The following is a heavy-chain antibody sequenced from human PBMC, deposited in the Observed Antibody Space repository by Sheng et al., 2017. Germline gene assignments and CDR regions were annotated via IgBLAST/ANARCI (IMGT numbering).Heavy chain of an antibody. Sequence: EVQLVESGGGLVQPGGSLKLSCAASGFTFSGSAMHWVRQASGKGLEWVGRIRSKANSYATAYAASVKGRFTISRDDSKNTAYLQMNSLKTEDTAVYYCTRHFAHDYGDYEDYWGQGTLVTVSS. J-gene: IGHJ4*02. CDR3: TRHFAHDYGDYEDY. CDR2: IRSKANSYAT. D-gene: IGHD4-17*01. CDR1: GFTFSGSA. V-gene: IGHV3-73*02.